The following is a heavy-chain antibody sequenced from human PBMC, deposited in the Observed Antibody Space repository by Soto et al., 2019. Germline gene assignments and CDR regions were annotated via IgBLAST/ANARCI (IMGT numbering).Heavy chain of an antibody. J-gene: IGHJ6*02. V-gene: IGHV3-21*01. CDR3: ARDCSGGSCYPGMDV. CDR1: GFNFNSYT. D-gene: IGHD2-15*01. CDR2: ISSSGYI. Sequence: PGGSPRLACAASGFNFNSYTINWVSQAPGKRLEWLSSISSSGYIFSTDSVRGRFTISGDDAKNSVYLQINSLRAEDTAVYFCARDCSGGSCYPGMDVWGQGTTVTVSS.